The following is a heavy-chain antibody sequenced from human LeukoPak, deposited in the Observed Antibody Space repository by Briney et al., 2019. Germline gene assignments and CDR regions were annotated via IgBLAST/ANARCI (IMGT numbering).Heavy chain of an antibody. V-gene: IGHV4-59*01. CDR1: GGSMSSYY. Sequence: SETLSLTCSVSGGSMSSYYWSWIRQSPGKGLEWIGYIYHSGSTDYNSSLKSRVTISEDTSKKQFSLKVSSVTAADTAVYYCARALLGPGFDYWGQGTLVTVSS. CDR2: IYHSGST. CDR3: ARALLGPGFDY. J-gene: IGHJ4*02.